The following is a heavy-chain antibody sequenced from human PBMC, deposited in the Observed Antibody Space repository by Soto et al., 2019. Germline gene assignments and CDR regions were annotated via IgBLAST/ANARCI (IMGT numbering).Heavy chain of an antibody. D-gene: IGHD6-13*01. J-gene: IGHJ4*02. CDR3: AKDGAIAAADSVFDY. Sequence: GESLKSSGAAPGWTFSSYARSWVRQAPGKGLEWVAVIASDGKDKRYADSVKGRFTISRDNSKNTVYLQMNSLRGEDTAVYYCAKDGAIAAADSVFDYWGQGSLVTVSS. CDR2: IASDGKDK. V-gene: IGHV3-30*18. CDR1: GWTFSSYA.